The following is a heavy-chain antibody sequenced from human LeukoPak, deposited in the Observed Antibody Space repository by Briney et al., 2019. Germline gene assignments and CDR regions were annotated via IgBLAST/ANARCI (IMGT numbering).Heavy chain of an antibody. CDR3: ARSLGHYYGWGSYWYWFDP. D-gene: IGHD3-10*01. CDR1: GYTFTSYG. CDR2: ISAYNGNT. Sequence: ASVKVSCKASGYTFTSYGISWVRQAPGQGLEWMGWISAYNGNTNYAQKLQGRVTMTTDTSTSTAYMELRSLRSDDTAVYYCARSLGHYYGWGSYWYWFDPWGQGTLVTVSS. J-gene: IGHJ5*02. V-gene: IGHV1-18*04.